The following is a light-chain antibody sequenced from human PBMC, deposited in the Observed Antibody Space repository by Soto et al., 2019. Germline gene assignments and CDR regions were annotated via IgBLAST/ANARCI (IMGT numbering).Light chain of an antibody. CDR1: SSDVGGYNL. CDR2: EGS. V-gene: IGLV2-23*01. J-gene: IGLJ1*01. Sequence: SVLTQPASVSGSPGQWITISCTGTSSDVGGYNLVSWYQQHPGNAPKLMIYEGSQRPSGVSTRFSGSRSGGTASLTISALQAEDEADDYCCSYASGSTFVFGTGTKVTVL. CDR3: CSYASGSTFV.